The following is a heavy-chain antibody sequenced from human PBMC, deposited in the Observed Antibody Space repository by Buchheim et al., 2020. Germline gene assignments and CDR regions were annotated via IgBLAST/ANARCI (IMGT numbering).Heavy chain of an antibody. CDR2: IYYSGST. CDR3: ARVSSGEDYYYDSSGYYSLFDY. J-gene: IGHJ4*02. D-gene: IGHD3-22*01. CDR1: GGSISSGDYY. V-gene: IGHV4-30-4*01. Sequence: QVQLQESGPGLVKPSQTLSLTCTVSGGSISSGDYYWSWIRQPPGKGLEWIGYIYYSGSTYYNSSLKSRVTISVKTTKNQFSLKLSSVTAADTAVYYCARVSSGEDYYYDSSGYYSLFDYWGQGTL.